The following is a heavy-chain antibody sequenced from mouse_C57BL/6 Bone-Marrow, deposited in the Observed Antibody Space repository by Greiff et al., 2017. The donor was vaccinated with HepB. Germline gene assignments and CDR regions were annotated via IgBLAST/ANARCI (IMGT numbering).Heavy chain of an antibody. Sequence: QVQLKESGAELVKPGASVKMSCKASGYTFTTYPIEWMKQNHGKSLEWIGNFHPYNDDTKYNEKFKGKATLTVEKSSSTVYLELSRLTSDDSAVYYCARRGSSRYWYFDVWGTGTTVTVSS. J-gene: IGHJ1*03. CDR3: ARRGSSRYWYFDV. V-gene: IGHV1-47*01. CDR2: FHPYNDDT. CDR1: GYTFTTYP.